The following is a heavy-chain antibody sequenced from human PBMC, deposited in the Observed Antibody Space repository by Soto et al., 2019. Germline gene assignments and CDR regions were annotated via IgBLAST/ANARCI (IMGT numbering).Heavy chain of an antibody. V-gene: IGHV4-59*01. J-gene: IGHJ3*02. CDR2: IYYSGST. CDR1: GGSISSYY. D-gene: IGHD5-12*01. Sequence: AETLSLTCTVSGGSISSYYWSWIRQPPGKGLEWIGYIYYSGSTNYNPSLKSRVTISVDTSKNQFSLKLSSVTAADTAVYYCAATSVDIVATVYDAFGIWGQGTMVTVSS. CDR3: AATSVDIVATVYDAFGI.